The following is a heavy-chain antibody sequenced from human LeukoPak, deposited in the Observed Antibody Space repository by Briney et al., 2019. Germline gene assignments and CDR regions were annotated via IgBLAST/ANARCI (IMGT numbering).Heavy chain of an antibody. V-gene: IGHV4-38-2*02. J-gene: IGHJ3*02. D-gene: IGHD3-3*01. Sequence: SETLSLTCTVSGYSISSGYYWGWIRQPPGKGLEWIGNFYHSGGPYYTPSLKSRVTISVDTSRNQFSLILSSVTAADTAVYYCARGGGFLESLYADASDIWGQGTMVTVSS. CDR2: FYHSGGP. CDR3: ARGGGFLESLYADASDI. CDR1: GYSISSGYY.